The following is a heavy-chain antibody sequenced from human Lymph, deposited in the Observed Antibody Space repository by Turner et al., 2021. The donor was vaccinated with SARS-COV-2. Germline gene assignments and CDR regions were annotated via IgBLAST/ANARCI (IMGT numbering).Heavy chain of an antibody. CDR2: IYYSGST. CDR3: ARGFDY. J-gene: IGHJ4*02. CDR1: GGSLSRYY. V-gene: IGHV4-59*01. Sequence: QVQLQESRPGLAKPSETLSLTCTVSGGSLSRYYWSWIGQPPGKGLEWIGYIYYSGSTNYNTTPKSRVTISVDTSKNQFSLKLSSVTAADTAVYYCARGFDYWGQGTLVTVSS.